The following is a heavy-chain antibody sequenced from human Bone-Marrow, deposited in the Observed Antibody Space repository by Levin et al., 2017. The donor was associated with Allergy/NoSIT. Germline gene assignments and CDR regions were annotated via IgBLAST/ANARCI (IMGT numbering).Heavy chain of an antibody. D-gene: IGHD2-15*01. CDR1: GFAFSDYY. CDR3: ATGPTHCTGGTCYSGWFDF. CDR2: ISTTGSYS. V-gene: IGHV3-11*06. Sequence: PGGSLRLSCAASGFAFSDYYMSWIRQAPGKGLQWISYISTTGSYSVDADSVKGRFTISRDNSKTSVFLQMNSLRADDTAVYYCATGPTHCTGGTCYSGWFDFWGLGTLVTVSP. J-gene: IGHJ5*01.